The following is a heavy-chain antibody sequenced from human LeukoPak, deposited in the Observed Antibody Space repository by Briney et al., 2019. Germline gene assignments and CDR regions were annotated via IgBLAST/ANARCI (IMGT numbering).Heavy chain of an antibody. Sequence: GGSLRLSCAASGFTFSSYWMSWVRQAPGKGLEWVANIKQDGSEKYYVDSVKGRFTISRDNAKNSLYLQMNSLRAEDTAVYYCARDRDDSWYYYYMDVWGKGTTVTVSS. D-gene: IGHD3-3*01. CDR3: ARDRDDSWYYYYMDV. CDR2: IKQDGSEK. CDR1: GFTFSSYW. V-gene: IGHV3-7*01. J-gene: IGHJ6*03.